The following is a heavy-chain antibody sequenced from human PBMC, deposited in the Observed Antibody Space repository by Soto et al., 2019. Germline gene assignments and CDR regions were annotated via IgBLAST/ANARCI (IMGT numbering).Heavy chain of an antibody. CDR3: ARSQGDNYDKYYFDS. V-gene: IGHV1-69*06. D-gene: IGHD3-16*01. CDR2: IIPMFGTI. CDR1: GGTLSSYA. J-gene: IGHJ4*02. Sequence: QVQLAQSGAEVKKPGSSVKVSCKASGGTLSSYALNWVRQAPGQGLEWMGGIIPMFGTINYPQKFQGRVTFTADKSTTTAYMELSSLRSEDTAVYYCARSQGDNYDKYYFDSWGQGTLVTVSS.